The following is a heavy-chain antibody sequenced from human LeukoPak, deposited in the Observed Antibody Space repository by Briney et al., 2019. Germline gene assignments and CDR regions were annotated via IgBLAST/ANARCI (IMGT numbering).Heavy chain of an antibody. CDR1: GGSISGYY. Sequence: SETLSLTCTVSGGSISGYYWSWIRQPPGKGLEWIGYINYSGRTNNNPSLTGRVTVSVDTSKNQFSLKLSSVTAADTAVYYCAREVAGSGWSNFDYWGQGTLVTVSS. CDR3: AREVAGSGWSNFDY. J-gene: IGHJ4*02. V-gene: IGHV4-59*01. D-gene: IGHD6-19*01. CDR2: INYSGRT.